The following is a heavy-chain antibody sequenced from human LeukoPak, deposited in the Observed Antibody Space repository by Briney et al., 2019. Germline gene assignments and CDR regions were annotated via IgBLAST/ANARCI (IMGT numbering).Heavy chain of an antibody. CDR2: ISYDGSNK. CDR1: GFTFSTYS. Sequence: GGSLRLPCAASGFTFSTYSMNWVRQAPGKGLEWVAVISYDGSNKYYADSVKGRFTISRDNSKNTLYLQMNSLRAEDTAVYYCANWFDPWGQGTLVTVSS. CDR3: ANWFDP. J-gene: IGHJ5*02. V-gene: IGHV3-30*18.